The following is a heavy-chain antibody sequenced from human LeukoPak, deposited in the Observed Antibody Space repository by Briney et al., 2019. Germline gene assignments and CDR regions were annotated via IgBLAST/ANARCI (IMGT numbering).Heavy chain of an antibody. Sequence: PSETLSLTCAVYGGSFSGYYWSWVRQPPGKGLGWIGSIYYSGSTYYNPSLKSRGTISVDTSKTHFSLKLSSVTAADTAVYYCARQPMTYYYDSSGYYYYGYFDYWGQGTLVTVSS. D-gene: IGHD3-22*01. CDR1: GGSFSGYY. J-gene: IGHJ4*02. V-gene: IGHV4-39*01. CDR2: IYYSGST. CDR3: ARQPMTYYYDSSGYYYYGYFDY.